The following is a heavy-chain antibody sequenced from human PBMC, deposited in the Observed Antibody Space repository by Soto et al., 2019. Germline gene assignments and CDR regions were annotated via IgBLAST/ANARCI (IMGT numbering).Heavy chain of an antibody. CDR2: INAGNGNT. V-gene: IGHV1-3*01. CDR3: ARARDGGWYEPVDY. CDR1: GYTFTSYA. D-gene: IGHD6-19*01. Sequence: QVQLVQSGAEVKKPGASVKVSCKASGYTFTSYAMHWVRQAPGQRLEWMGWINAGNGNTKYSQKFQGRVTITRDTSASTAYMELSSLRSEDTAVYYCARARDGGWYEPVDYWGQGTLVTVSS. J-gene: IGHJ4*02.